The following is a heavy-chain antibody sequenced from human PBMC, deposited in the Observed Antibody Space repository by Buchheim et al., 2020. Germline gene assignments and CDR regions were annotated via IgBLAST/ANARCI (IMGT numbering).Heavy chain of an antibody. CDR2: IWYDGSNK. Sequence: QVQLVESGGGVVQPGRSLRLSCAASGFTFSSYGMHWVRQAPGKGLEWVAVIWYDGSNKYYADSVKGRFTISRDNSKNTLYLQINSLRAEDTAVYYCAREPHSSSTHWYYYYGMDVWGQGTT. CDR1: GFTFSSYG. CDR3: AREPHSSSTHWYYYYGMDV. D-gene: IGHD6-6*01. J-gene: IGHJ6*02. V-gene: IGHV3-33*01.